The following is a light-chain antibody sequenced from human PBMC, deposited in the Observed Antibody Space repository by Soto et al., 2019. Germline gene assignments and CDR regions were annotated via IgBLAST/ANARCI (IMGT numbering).Light chain of an antibody. Sequence: DIQINQSPSTMSASVRDRGTITCRASQTISSWLAWFQQRPGRAPKFLIYKASSLQSEVPSRFSGSGSGTEFTLTITSLQPDDFGVYYCQQYKSSSTFGQGTKVDI. V-gene: IGKV1-5*03. CDR3: QQYKSSST. J-gene: IGKJ1*01. CDR1: QTISSW. CDR2: KAS.